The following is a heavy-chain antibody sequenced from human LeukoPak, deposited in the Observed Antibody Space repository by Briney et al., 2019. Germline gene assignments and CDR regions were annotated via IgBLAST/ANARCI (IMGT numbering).Heavy chain of an antibody. Sequence: SETLSLTCTVSGGSISSYYWSWIRQPPGKGLEWIGYIYYSGSTNYNPSLKSRVTISVDTSKNQFSLNLNSVTAADTAVYYCARATDYYDSSGYYYWGQGTLVTGSS. CDR1: GGSISSYY. CDR2: IYYSGST. J-gene: IGHJ4*02. V-gene: IGHV4-59*01. D-gene: IGHD3-22*01. CDR3: ARATDYYDSSGYYY.